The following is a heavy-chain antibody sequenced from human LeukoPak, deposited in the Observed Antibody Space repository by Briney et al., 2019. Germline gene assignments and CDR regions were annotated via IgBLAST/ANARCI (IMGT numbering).Heavy chain of an antibody. V-gene: IGHV1-46*01. CDR1: GYTFTSYF. D-gene: IGHD4-23*01. J-gene: IGHJ4*02. CDR2: INPSGGST. Sequence: ASVTVSCKASGYTFTSYFIHWVRQAPGQGLEWMGIINPSGGSTNYAQKFQGRVTMTRDTSTSTVYMELSSLRSEDTAVCYCATAKFGGNSYFDYWGQGTLVTVSS. CDR3: ATAKFGGNSYFDY.